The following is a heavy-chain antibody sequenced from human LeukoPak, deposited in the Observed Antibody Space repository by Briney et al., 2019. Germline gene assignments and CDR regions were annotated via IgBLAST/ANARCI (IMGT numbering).Heavy chain of an antibody. Sequence: SETLSLTCAVYGGSFSGYYWSWIRQPPGKGLEWIGEINHSGSTNYNPSLKSRVTISVDTSKNQFSLKLSSVTAADTAVYYCARGGRSPRSCSGGSCSTRYWYFDLWGRGTLVTVSS. V-gene: IGHV4-34*01. J-gene: IGHJ2*01. D-gene: IGHD2-15*01. CDR2: INHSGST. CDR1: GGSFSGYY. CDR3: ARGGRSPRSCSGGSCSTRYWYFDL.